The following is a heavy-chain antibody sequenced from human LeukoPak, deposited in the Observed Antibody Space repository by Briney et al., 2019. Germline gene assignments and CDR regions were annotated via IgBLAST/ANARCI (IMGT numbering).Heavy chain of an antibody. D-gene: IGHD6-13*01. CDR1: GGSISSSSYY. J-gene: IGHJ4*02. V-gene: IGHV4-39*01. CDR3: ASSLQGSSSPFDY. CDR2: IYYSGST. Sequence: SETLSLTCTVSGGSISSSSYYWGWIRQPPGKGLEWIGSIYYSGSTYYNPSLKSRVTISVDTSKNQFSLNLSSVTAADTAVYYCASSLQGSSSPFDYWGQGTLVTVSS.